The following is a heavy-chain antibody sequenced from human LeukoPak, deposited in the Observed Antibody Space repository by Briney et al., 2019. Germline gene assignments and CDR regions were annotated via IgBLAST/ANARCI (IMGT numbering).Heavy chain of an antibody. V-gene: IGHV3-23*01. Sequence: GGSLRLSCAASGFTFSSYAMSWVRQAPGKGLEWVSAISGSGGSTYYAVSVKGRFTISRDNSKNTLYLQMNSLRAEDTAVYYCAKDPYYYDSSGDIDYWGQGTLVTVSS. D-gene: IGHD3-22*01. CDR1: GFTFSSYA. CDR3: AKDPYYYDSSGDIDY. J-gene: IGHJ4*02. CDR2: ISGSGGST.